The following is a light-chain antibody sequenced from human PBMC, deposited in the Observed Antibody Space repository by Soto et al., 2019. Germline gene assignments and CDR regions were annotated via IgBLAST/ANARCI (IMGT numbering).Light chain of an antibody. CDR1: SGHSSYA. V-gene: IGLV4-69*01. CDR2: LNSDGSH. Sequence: QLVLTQSPSASASQGASVKLTCTLSSGHSSYAIAWHQQQPEKGPRYLMKLNSDGSHSKGDGIPDRFSGSSSGAERYLTISSLQSEDEADYYCQTWGTGIHRVFGGGTKLTVL. J-gene: IGLJ3*02. CDR3: QTWGTGIHRV.